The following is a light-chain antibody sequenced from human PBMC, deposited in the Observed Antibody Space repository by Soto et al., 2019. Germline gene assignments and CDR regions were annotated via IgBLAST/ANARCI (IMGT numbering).Light chain of an antibody. CDR1: QDISNY. CDR2: DAS. CDR3: LQFHNLPT. Sequence: DIQMTQSPSSVSASVGDRFTITCQASQDISNYLNWYQHKPGKAPKILIYDASTLETGVPSRFSGSGSGTDFTFTISSLQPEDIATYYCLQFHNLPTFGGGTKVDI. V-gene: IGKV1-33*01. J-gene: IGKJ4*01.